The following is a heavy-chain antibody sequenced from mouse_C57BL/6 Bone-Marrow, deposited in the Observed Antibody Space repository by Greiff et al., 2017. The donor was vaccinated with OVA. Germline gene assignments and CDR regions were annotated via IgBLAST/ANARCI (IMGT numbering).Heavy chain of an antibody. CDR2: IDPSDSET. V-gene: IGHV1-52*01. J-gene: IGHJ2*01. CDR3: ARWGGRSYYFDY. Sequence: QVQLKQPGAELVRPGSSVKLSCKASGYTFTSYWMHWVKQRPIQGLEWIGNIDPSDSETHYNQKFKDKATLTVDKSSSTAYMQLSSLTSEDSAVYYCARWGGRSYYFDYWGQGTTLTVSS. CDR1: GYTFTSYW. D-gene: IGHD3-3*01.